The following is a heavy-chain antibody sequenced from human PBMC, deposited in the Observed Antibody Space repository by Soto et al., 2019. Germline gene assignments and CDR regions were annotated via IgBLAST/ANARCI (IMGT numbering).Heavy chain of an antibody. D-gene: IGHD6-19*01. CDR3: ALSSGWYEAG. J-gene: IGHJ4*02. CDR2: IDPSDSYT. CDR1: GYSFDYYW. V-gene: IGHV5-10-1*01. Sequence: PGESLKLSCKGSGYSFDYYWIGWVRQMPGKGLEWMGRIDPSDSYTNYSPSFQGHVTISADKSISTAYLQWSSLKASDTAMYYCALSSGWYEAGWGQGTLVTVSS.